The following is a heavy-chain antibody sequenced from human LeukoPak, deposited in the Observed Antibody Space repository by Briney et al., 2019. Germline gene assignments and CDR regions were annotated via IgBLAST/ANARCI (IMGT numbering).Heavy chain of an antibody. D-gene: IGHD3-10*01. V-gene: IGHV4-39*01. Sequence: SETLSLTCIVSGGSISSISSNNYHWGWIRQPPGKGLEWIGSIYDSGSTYYNPSLKSRVTISVDTSKNQFSLKLNSVTAADTAVYYCARHYGPWGQGTLVTVSS. J-gene: IGHJ5*02. CDR1: GGSISSISSNNYH. CDR3: ARHYGP. CDR2: IYDSGST.